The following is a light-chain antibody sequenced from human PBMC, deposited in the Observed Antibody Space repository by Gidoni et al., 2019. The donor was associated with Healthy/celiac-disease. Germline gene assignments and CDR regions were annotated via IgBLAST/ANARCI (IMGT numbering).Light chain of an antibody. CDR1: QSISSW. CDR3: QQYDSYAWT. Sequence: IHITHSPSTLSASVGDRVTIPCRASQSISSWLAWYQQKPGKAPKLLIYKASSLESGVPSRFSGSGSGTEFTLTISSLQPDDFAIYYCQQYDSYAWTFGQGTKVEIK. V-gene: IGKV1-5*03. J-gene: IGKJ1*01. CDR2: KAS.